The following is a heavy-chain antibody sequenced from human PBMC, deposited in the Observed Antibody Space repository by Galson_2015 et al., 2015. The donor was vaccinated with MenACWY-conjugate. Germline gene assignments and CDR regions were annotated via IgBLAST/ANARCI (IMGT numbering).Heavy chain of an antibody. D-gene: IGHD1-14*01. J-gene: IGHJ5*02. Sequence: SLRLSCAASGFTFSDYCMHWVRQAPGKGLVWVSRLCGDGSGKTYAGSVKGRFSISMDNAKTTLYLQMNSLRAEDTAMYYCGRIGTPCNFGSPSGHGTLVPVSS. CDR3: GRIGTPCNFGSP. CDR2: LCGDGSGK. V-gene: IGHV3-74*01. CDR1: GFTFSDYC.